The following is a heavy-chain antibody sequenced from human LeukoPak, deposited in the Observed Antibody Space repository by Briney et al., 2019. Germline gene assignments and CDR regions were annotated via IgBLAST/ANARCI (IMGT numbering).Heavy chain of an antibody. CDR2: ISSSSSNI. J-gene: IGHJ6*04. Sequence: GGSLRLSCAASGFTFSSYSMNWVRQAPGKGLEWVSSISSSSSNIYYADSVKGRFTISRDNAKNSLYLQMNSLRAEDTAVYYCARDKNLWFGELSDPFYYYGMDVWGKGTTVTVSS. D-gene: IGHD3-10*01. CDR1: GFTFSSYS. V-gene: IGHV3-21*01. CDR3: ARDKNLWFGELSDPFYYYGMDV.